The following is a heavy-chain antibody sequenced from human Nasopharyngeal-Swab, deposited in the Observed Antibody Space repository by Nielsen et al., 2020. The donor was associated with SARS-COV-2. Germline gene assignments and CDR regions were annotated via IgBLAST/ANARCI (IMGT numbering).Heavy chain of an antibody. CDR1: GYGFTSYW. CDR2: IYPGDSDT. J-gene: IGHJ6*02. Sequence: GESLKISCKGSGYGFTSYWIGWVRQMPGKGLEWMGIIYPGDSDTRYSPSFQGQVTISADKSISTAYLQWSSLKASDTAMYYCARTPDPDGYYNYYYYYGMDVWGQGTTVTVSS. CDR3: ARTPDPDGYYNYYYYYGMDV. V-gene: IGHV5-51*01. D-gene: IGHD3-22*01.